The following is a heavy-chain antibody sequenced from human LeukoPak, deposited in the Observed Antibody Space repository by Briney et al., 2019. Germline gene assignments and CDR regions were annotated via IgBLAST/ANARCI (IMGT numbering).Heavy chain of an antibody. CDR3: ARLHSGNLRLGFDY. D-gene: IGHD3-16*01. J-gene: IGHJ4*02. V-gene: IGHV3-64*01. Sequence: PGGSLSLSCAASGFTFSSYAMHWVRQAPGKGLEYVSAISSNGGSTYYANSVKGRFTISRDNSKNTLYLQMGSLRAEDMAVYYCARLHSGNLRLGFDYWGQGTLVTVSS. CDR2: ISSNGGST. CDR1: GFTFSSYA.